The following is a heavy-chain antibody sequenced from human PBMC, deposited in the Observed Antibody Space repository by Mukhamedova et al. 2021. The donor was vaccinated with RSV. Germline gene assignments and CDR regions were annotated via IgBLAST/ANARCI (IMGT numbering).Heavy chain of an antibody. V-gene: IGHV1-8*01. D-gene: IGHD4-17*01. Sequence: NSGNTGYAHKFQGRVTMTRNTSISTAYMELSSLRSEDTAVYYCARGNYGDYAFDYWGQGTLVTVSS. J-gene: IGHJ4*02. CDR2: NSGNT. CDR3: ARGNYGDYAFDY.